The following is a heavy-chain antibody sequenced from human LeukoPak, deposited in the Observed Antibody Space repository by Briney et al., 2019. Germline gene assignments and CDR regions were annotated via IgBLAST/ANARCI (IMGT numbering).Heavy chain of an antibody. CDR3: ARARKNSSGSPGEVDY. D-gene: IGHD6-19*01. J-gene: IGHJ4*02. CDR1: GGSISSYY. Sequence: SETLSLTCTVSGGSISSYYWSWIRQPPGKGLEWIGYIYYSGSTNYNPSLKSRVTISVDTSKNQFSLKLSPVTAADTAVYYCARARKNSSGSPGEVDYWGQGTLVTVSS. CDR2: IYYSGST. V-gene: IGHV4-59*01.